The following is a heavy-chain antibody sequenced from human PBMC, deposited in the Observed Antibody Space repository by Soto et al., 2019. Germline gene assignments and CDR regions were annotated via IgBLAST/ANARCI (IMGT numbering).Heavy chain of an antibody. CDR1: GYTFTSYY. D-gene: IGHD3-3*01. J-gene: IGHJ4*02. CDR3: ASARDYDLWSGRDY. Sequence: QVQLVQSGAEVKKPGASVKVSCKASGYTFTSYYMHWVRQAPGQGLEWMGLINPSGGSTSYAQKSQGRATMTRARSTSRVYMELSSLRSEDTAVYYCASARDYDLWSGRDYWGQGTLVADS. V-gene: IGHV1-46*03. CDR2: INPSGGST.